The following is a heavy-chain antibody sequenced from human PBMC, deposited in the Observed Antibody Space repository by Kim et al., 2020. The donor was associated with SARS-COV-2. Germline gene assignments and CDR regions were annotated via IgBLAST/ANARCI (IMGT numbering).Heavy chain of an antibody. J-gene: IGHJ4*02. CDR2: T. CDR3: ARAGFAGAFDY. Sequence: TDHVDSRRGRFTISRDNAEDSLFLQMNSRRADDTAVYYCARAGFAGAFDYWGRGTLVTVSS. D-gene: IGHD3-3*01. V-gene: IGHV3-7*03.